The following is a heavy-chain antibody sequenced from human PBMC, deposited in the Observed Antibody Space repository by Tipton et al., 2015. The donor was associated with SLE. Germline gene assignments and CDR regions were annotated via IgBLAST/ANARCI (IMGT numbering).Heavy chain of an antibody. CDR2: IFSNGIT. J-gene: IGHJ4*02. CDR1: GVSISRGSYF. V-gene: IGHV4-61*09. D-gene: IGHD4-17*01. Sequence: TLSLTCSVSGVSISRGSYFWTWIRQPAWKGLEWIGDIFSNGITDYNPSLKSRVSISADTSKNQLTLNLDCRTSAAPAVYYCERDAHTDNGEFYVESCGQGMLVTVSS. CDR3: ERDAHTDNGEFYVES.